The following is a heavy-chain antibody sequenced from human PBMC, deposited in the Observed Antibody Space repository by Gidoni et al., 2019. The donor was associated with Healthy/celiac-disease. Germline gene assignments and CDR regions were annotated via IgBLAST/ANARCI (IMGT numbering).Heavy chain of an antibody. CDR2: ISSSGSTI. CDR1: VFTFSDYY. CDR3: ARDRRGSSSPNYFDY. D-gene: IGHD6-6*01. Sequence: QVQLVESGGVLVKPGGSLRLSCAASVFTFSDYYRSWIRQAPGKGLEWVSYISSSGSTIYYADSVKGRFTISRDNAKNSLYLQMNSLRAEDTAVYYCARDRRGSSSPNYFDYWGQGTLVTVSS. V-gene: IGHV3-11*01. J-gene: IGHJ4*02.